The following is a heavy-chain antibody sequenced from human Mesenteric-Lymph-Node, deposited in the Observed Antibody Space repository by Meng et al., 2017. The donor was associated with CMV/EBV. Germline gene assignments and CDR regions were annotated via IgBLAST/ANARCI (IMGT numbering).Heavy chain of an antibody. D-gene: IGHD5-24*01. J-gene: IGHJ4*02. CDR2: ISQDGSNT. CDR1: GFTFSSHS. CDR3: ASEASGEKDFDY. Sequence: GESLKISCAASGFTFSSHSMNWVRQAPGKGLEWVAFISQDGSNTYYADSVKGRFTISRDNSKETLYLQMNSLRAEDTAIFYCASEASGEKDFDYWGQGTVVTVSS. V-gene: IGHV3-30*03.